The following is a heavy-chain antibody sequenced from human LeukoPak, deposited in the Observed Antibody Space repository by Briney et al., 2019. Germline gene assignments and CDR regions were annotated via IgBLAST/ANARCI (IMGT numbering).Heavy chain of an antibody. J-gene: IGHJ4*02. CDR1: GYTFTSYG. V-gene: IGHV1-18*01. Sequence: GASVKVSCKASGYTFTSYGISWVRQAPGQGLEWMGWISAYNGNTNYAQKLQGRVTMTTDTSTSTAYMELRSLRSDDTAVYYCARAAIGITMIVVDDYWGQGTLATVPS. CDR2: ISAYNGNT. D-gene: IGHD3-22*01. CDR3: ARAAIGITMIVVDDY.